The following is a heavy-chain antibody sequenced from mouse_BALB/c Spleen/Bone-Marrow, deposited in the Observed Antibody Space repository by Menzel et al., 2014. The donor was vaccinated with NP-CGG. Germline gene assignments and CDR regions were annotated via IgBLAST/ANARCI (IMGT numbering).Heavy chain of an antibody. D-gene: IGHD1-1*01. CDR3: ARQGYYGRSDY. Sequence: EVHLVESGGGLVQPGGSLKLSCAASGFDFSSYWTSWVRQAPGKGLEWLGEINPDSSTINYTPSLKGKFIISRDNAKNTLYLQMSKVRSEDTALYYCARQGYYGRSDYWGQGTTLTVSS. CDR1: GFDFSSYW. V-gene: IGHV4-1*02. J-gene: IGHJ2*01. CDR2: INPDSSTI.